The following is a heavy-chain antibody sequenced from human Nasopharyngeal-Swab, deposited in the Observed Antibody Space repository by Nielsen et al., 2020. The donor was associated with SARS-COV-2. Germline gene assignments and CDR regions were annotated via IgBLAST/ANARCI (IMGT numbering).Heavy chain of an antibody. CDR2: ISWNSVSI. CDR1: GFTFDDYA. D-gene: IGHD4-17*01. Sequence: SLKISCAASGFTFDDYAIHWVRQTPGKGLEWVSGISWNSVSIGYADSVKGRFTISRDNAKNSLYLQMNSLRAEDTASYYCAKAFTVTNPRIHDAFDIWGQGTMVTVSS. V-gene: IGHV3-9*01. J-gene: IGHJ3*02. CDR3: AKAFTVTNPRIHDAFDI.